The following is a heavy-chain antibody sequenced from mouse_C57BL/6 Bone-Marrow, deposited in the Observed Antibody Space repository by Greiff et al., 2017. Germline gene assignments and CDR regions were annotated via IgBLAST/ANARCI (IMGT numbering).Heavy chain of an antibody. J-gene: IGHJ3*01. D-gene: IGHD1-2*01. Sequence: QVHVKQPGAELVRPGTSVKLSCKASGYTFTSYWMHWVKQRPGQGLEWIGVIDPSDSYTNYNQKFKGKATLTVDTSSSTAYMQLSSLTSEDSAVYYCARVGDGFAYWGQGTLVTVSA. V-gene: IGHV1-59*01. CDR2: IDPSDSYT. CDR1: GYTFTSYW. CDR3: ARVGDGFAY.